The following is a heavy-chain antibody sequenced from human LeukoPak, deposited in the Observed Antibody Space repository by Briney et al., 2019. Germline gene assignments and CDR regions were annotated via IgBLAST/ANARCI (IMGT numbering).Heavy chain of an antibody. D-gene: IGHD2-2*01. CDR3: AKDPGHCSSTSCYEYY. V-gene: IGHV3-23*01. J-gene: IGHJ4*02. CDR2: IYGSGGST. Sequence: GGSLRLSCAASGFTFSSYAMSWVRQAPEKGLEWVSVIYGSGGSTYYADSVKGRFTISRDNSKNTLYLQMDSLRAEDTAVYYCAKDPGHCSSTSCYEYYWGQGTLVTVSS. CDR1: GFTFSSYA.